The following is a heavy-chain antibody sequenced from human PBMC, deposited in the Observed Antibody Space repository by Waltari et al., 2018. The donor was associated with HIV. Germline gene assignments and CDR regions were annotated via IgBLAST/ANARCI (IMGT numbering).Heavy chain of an antibody. Sequence: DVQLVESGGKLVQIGGSLRLSCAGSGFAFYTYEMNWVRQAPGKVLEWIAYIRMNCAAIHYADSVSGRFTISRDNSKSSLYLQMNSLRGEDTAIYYCARDDLIVRRPFGIWGQGTMVTV. CDR3: ARDDLIVRRPFGI. J-gene: IGHJ3*02. CDR1: GFAFYTYE. V-gene: IGHV3-48*03. CDR2: IRMNCAAI. D-gene: IGHD3-16*02.